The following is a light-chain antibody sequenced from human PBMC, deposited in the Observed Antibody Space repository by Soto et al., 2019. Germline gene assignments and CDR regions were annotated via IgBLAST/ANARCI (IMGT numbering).Light chain of an antibody. Sequence: QSALTQPPSASGSPGQSVTISCTGTSSDIGAYIYVSWYQQHPGKAPKLMISEVSRRPSGVPERFSGSKSGNTASLTVSGLQADDEAHYYCCSYAGSNNVVFGTGTKVTVL. CDR3: CSYAGSNNVV. CDR1: SSDIGAYIY. J-gene: IGLJ1*01. CDR2: EVS. V-gene: IGLV2-8*01.